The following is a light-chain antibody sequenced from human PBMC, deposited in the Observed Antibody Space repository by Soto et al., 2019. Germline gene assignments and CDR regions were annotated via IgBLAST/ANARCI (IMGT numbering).Light chain of an antibody. CDR1: QSVSSN. J-gene: IGKJ1*01. CDR2: GAS. V-gene: IGKV3-15*01. Sequence: EIVMTQSPATLSVSPGERATLSCRASQSVSSNLAWYQQKPGQTPRLLIYGASTRATGIPARFGCSGSGTEFTLTISSLLPEDFAVYYCQQYDNWPQGTFGQGTMVEIK. CDR3: QQYDNWPQGT.